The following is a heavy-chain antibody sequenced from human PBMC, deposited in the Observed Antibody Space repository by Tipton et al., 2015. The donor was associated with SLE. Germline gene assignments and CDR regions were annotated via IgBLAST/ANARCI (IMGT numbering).Heavy chain of an antibody. CDR3: ARGLNKGNPFFGY. D-gene: IGHD2/OR15-2a*01. Sequence: TLSLTCAVYGGSFSGYYWSWTRQSPGKGLEWIGDINHSGSTNYNPSLKSRVTISVDTSKNQFSLRLSSVTAADTAVYYCARGLNKGNPFFGYWGQGTLVTVSS. CDR1: GGSFSGYY. J-gene: IGHJ4*02. V-gene: IGHV4-34*01. CDR2: INHSGST.